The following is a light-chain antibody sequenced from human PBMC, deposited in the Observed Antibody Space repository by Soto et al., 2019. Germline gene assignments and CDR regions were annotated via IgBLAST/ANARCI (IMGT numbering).Light chain of an antibody. J-gene: IGKJ1*01. V-gene: IGKV1-16*01. CDR2: DVS. CDR1: QGISNY. Sequence: IQMTQSPSSLSAPIRHRXTISFRASQGISNYLAWYQQKPGKAPKLLIYDVSSSESGVPSRFSGSGSGTEFTLTISSLQPDDSATYYCQQYNTFWTFGQGTKVDI. CDR3: QQYNTFWT.